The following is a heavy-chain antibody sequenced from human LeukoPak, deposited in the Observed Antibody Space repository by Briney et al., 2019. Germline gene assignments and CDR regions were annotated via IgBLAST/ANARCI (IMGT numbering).Heavy chain of an antibody. Sequence: SETLSLTCTVSGGSISSYYWSWIRQPPGKGLEWIGYIYYSGSTNYNPSLKSRVTISVDTSKNQFSLKLSSVTAADTAVYYCARGRYDFWSGYLRFDPWGQGILVTVSS. V-gene: IGHV4-59*01. CDR3: ARGRYDFWSGYLRFDP. CDR1: GGSISSYY. CDR2: IYYSGST. D-gene: IGHD3-3*01. J-gene: IGHJ5*02.